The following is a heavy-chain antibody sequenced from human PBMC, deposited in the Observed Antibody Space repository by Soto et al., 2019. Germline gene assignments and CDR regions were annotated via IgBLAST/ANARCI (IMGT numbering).Heavy chain of an antibody. Sequence: QVQMQESGPGLVKPSETLSLTCTVSGASVSSGNQYWSWIRQPPGKGLEWIGYIYHSGTTNHNPSIKSRVAIPAHTSRNQSSPTLSSVTAADTAVYYGERGWDGKSWGQGTLVTVSS. CDR2: IYHSGTT. V-gene: IGHV4-61*01. D-gene: IGHD6-19*01. J-gene: IGHJ5*02. CDR3: ERGWDGKS. CDR1: GASVSSGNQY.